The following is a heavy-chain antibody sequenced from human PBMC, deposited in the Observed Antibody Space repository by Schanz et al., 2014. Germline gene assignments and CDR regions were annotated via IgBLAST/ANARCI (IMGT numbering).Heavy chain of an antibody. D-gene: IGHD3-22*01. CDR1: GFTLSSYA. CDR2: ISGSGAST. V-gene: IGHV3-23*01. CDR3: AKDISDTSGKDDY. Sequence: EVHLLDSGGGVVQPGRSLRLSCAASGFTLSSYAINWVRQAPGKGLEWVSGISGSGASTYYADSVKGRFTISRDNSKNTLFLQMNSLRVEDSAIYYCAKDISDTSGKDDYWGQGTLVTVSS. J-gene: IGHJ4*02.